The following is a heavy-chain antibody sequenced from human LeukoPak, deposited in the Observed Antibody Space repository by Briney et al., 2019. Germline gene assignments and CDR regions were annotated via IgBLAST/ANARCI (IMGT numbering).Heavy chain of an antibody. D-gene: IGHD3-22*01. Sequence: SVKVSCKASGGTFSSFAISWVRQAPGQGLEWMGGIIPIFGTANYAQKFQGRVTITADESTSTAYMELSSLRSEDTAVYYCAREGPLSGYCDYWGQGTLVTVSS. CDR2: IIPIFGTA. CDR1: GGTFSSFA. V-gene: IGHV1-69*13. CDR3: AREGPLSGYCDY. J-gene: IGHJ4*02.